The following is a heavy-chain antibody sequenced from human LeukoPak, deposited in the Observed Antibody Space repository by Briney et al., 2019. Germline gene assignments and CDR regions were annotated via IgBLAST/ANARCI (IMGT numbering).Heavy chain of an antibody. CDR2: ISSSSSYI. Sequence: GGSLRLSCAASGFTFSSYSMNWVRQAPGKGLEWVSSISSSSSYIYYADSVKGRFTISRDNAKNSLYLQMNSLRAEDTAVYYCARDSTVVTRMSYWGQGTLVTVSS. CDR3: ARDSTVVTRMSY. CDR1: GFTFSSYS. J-gene: IGHJ4*02. V-gene: IGHV3-21*01. D-gene: IGHD4-23*01.